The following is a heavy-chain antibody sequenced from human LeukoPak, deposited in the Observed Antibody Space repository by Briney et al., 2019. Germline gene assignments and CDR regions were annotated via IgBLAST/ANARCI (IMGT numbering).Heavy chain of an antibody. J-gene: IGHJ5*02. CDR3: ARVPYNWNTSGWFDP. CDR1: GYTFTGYY. V-gene: IGHV1-2*02. Sequence: VASVKVSCKASGYTFTGYYMHWVRQAPGQGLEWMGWINPNSGGTNYAQKFQGRVTMTRDTSISTAYMELSRLRSDDTAVYYCARVPYNWNTSGWFDPWGQGTLVTVSS. D-gene: IGHD1-20*01. CDR2: INPNSGGT.